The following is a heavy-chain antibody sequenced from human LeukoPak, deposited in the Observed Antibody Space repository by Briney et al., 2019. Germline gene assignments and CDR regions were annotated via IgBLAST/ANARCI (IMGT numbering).Heavy chain of an antibody. CDR3: AREAYCGGDCYSGGPPFDY. CDR1: GFTFSSYA. V-gene: IGHV3-23*01. CDR2: ISSGGVST. Sequence: GGSLRLSCAASGFTFSSYAMSWVRQAPGKGLEWVSSISSGGVSTYYADSVKGRFTISRDNSKNTLYLQMNSLRAEDTAVYYCAREAYCGGDCYSGGPPFDYWGRGTLVTVSS. J-gene: IGHJ4*02. D-gene: IGHD2-21*02.